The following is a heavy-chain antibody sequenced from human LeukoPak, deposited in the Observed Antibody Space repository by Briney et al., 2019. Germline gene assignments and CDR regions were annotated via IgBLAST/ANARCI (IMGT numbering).Heavy chain of an antibody. Sequence: PGGSLRLSCAASGFTFSSYAMSWVRQAPGKGLEWVSAISGSGGSGGSTYYADSVKGRFTISRDNSKNTLYLQMNSLRAEDTAVYYCAKYRIQGGQWFDPRGQGTLVTVSS. D-gene: IGHD3-10*01. V-gene: IGHV3-23*01. J-gene: IGHJ5*02. CDR3: AKYRIQGGQWFDP. CDR1: GFTFSSYA. CDR2: ISGSGGSGGST.